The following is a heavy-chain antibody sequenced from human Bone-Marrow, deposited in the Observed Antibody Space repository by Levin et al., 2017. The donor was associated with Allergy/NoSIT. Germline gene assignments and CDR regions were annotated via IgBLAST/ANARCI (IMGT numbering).Heavy chain of an antibody. V-gene: IGHV5-10-1*01. J-gene: IGHJ4*02. CDR3: ARSPYCGDDCYYNDFDY. D-gene: IGHD2-21*02. CDR1: GFNFLTYW. CDR2: VHPTDSRA. Sequence: KVSCKGSGFNFLTYWINWVRQRPGKGLEWMGRVHPTDSRAHYSPSFQGHVAFSIDKSVSAAFLHWSSLEASDTAVYYCARSPYCGDDCYYNDFDYWGQGTPVNVSS.